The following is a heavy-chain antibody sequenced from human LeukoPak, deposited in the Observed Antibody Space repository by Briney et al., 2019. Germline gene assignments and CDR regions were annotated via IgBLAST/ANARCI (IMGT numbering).Heavy chain of an antibody. Sequence: PGGSLRLSCAASGFTFSSYAMNWVRQAPGKGLEWVSGISGGADETYYADSVKGRFTISRDNSKNTLYLQMNSLRAEDTAVYYCGKVPGYRSTLRWGQGTLVTVSS. CDR3: GKVPGYRSTLR. CDR2: ISGGADET. J-gene: IGHJ4*02. V-gene: IGHV3-23*01. D-gene: IGHD6-13*01. CDR1: GFTFSSYA.